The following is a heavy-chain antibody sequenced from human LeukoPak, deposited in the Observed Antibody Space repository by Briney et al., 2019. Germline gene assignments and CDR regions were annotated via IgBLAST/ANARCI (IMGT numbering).Heavy chain of an antibody. J-gene: IGHJ3*02. D-gene: IGHD6-13*01. CDR2: ISGSGGST. CDR3: AKYLWDSSSWYQDAFDI. CDR1: GFTFTIYD. Sequence: HPGGSLRLSCAASGFTFTIYDMSWVRQAPGKGLEWVSGISGSGGSTYYADSVKGRFTISRDNSKNTLYLQMNSLRAEDTAVYYCAKYLWDSSSWYQDAFDIWGQGTMVTVSS. V-gene: IGHV3-23*01.